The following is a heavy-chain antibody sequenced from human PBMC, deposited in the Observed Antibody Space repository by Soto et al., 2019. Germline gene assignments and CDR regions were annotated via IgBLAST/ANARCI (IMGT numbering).Heavy chain of an antibody. D-gene: IGHD3-10*01. Sequence: ASVKVSCKASGYTFTGYYMHWVRQAPGQGLEWMGWINPNSGGTNYAQKVQGWVTMTRDTSISTAYMELSRLGSDDTAVYYCSRSGLTAPNWFDPWGQGTLVTVSS. J-gene: IGHJ5*02. CDR3: SRSGLTAPNWFDP. V-gene: IGHV1-2*04. CDR1: GYTFTGYY. CDR2: INPNSGGT.